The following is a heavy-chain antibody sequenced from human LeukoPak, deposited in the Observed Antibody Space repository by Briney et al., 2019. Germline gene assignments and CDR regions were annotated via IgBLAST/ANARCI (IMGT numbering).Heavy chain of an antibody. CDR3: AKGPEWDSSGWLDY. V-gene: IGHV3-9*01. CDR2: ISWNSGSI. CDR1: GFTFDDYA. Sequence: PGGSLRLSCAASGFTFDDYAMHWVRQAPGKGLEWVSGISWNSGSIGYADSVKGRFTISRDNAKNSLYLQMNSLRAEDTALYYCAKGPEWDSSGWLDYWGQGTLVTVSS. J-gene: IGHJ4*02. D-gene: IGHD6-19*01.